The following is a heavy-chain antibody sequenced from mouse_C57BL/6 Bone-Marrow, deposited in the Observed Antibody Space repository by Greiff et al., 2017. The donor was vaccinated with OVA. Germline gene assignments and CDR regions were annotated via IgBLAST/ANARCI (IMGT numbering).Heavy chain of an antibody. Sequence: QVQLKESGAELARPGASVKLSCKASGYTFTSYGISWVKQRPGQGLEWIGEIYPRRGNTYYNEKFKGKAKLTADKSSSTAYMELRSLTSEDSAVYFCARWGYYRALDYWGQGTSVTVSS. J-gene: IGHJ4*01. D-gene: IGHD2-3*01. V-gene: IGHV1-81*01. CDR2: IYPRRGNT. CDR3: ARWGYYRALDY. CDR1: GYTFTSYG.